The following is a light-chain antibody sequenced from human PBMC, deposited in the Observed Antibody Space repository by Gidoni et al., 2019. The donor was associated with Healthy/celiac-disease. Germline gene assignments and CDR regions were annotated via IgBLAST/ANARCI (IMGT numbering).Light chain of an antibody. V-gene: IGKV1-5*01. CDR2: DAS. CDR3: QQYNSYSQT. CDR1: QSISSG. J-gene: IGKJ1*01. Sequence: DIQMTQSPSTLSASVGDRVTITCRASQSISSGLAWYQQKPVKAPKLLIYDASSLERGVPSRFSGSGSGTEFTLTISSLQPDDFATYYCQQYNSYSQTFGQGTKVEIK.